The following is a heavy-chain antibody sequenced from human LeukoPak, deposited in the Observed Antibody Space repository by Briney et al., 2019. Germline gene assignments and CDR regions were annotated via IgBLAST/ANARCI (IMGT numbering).Heavy chain of an antibody. D-gene: IGHD3-10*01. CDR2: IKQDGSEK. V-gene: IGHV3-7*03. J-gene: IGHJ6*04. CDR1: GFTFSSYR. Sequence: GGSLRLSCAASGFTFSSYRMSWVRQAPGKGLEWVANIKQDGSEKYYVDSVKGRFTISRDNAKNSLYLQMNSLRAEDTAVYYCARDRDYGSGSYYYYGMDVWGKGTTVTVSS. CDR3: ARDRDYGSGSYYYYGMDV.